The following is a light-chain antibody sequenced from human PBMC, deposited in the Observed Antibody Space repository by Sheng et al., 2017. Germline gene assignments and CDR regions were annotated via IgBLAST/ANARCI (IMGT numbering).Light chain of an antibody. CDR2: DVS. CDR3: HQRNDWPPIT. Sequence: EIVLTQSPATLSLSPGERATLSCRASQSVSTFLAWYQQRRGQAPRLLIYDVSKRAPGTPTRFSGSGSGTDFTLTISYLEPEDFAVYYCHQRNDWPPITFGGGTEVQIK. CDR1: QSVSTF. V-gene: IGKV3-11*01. J-gene: IGKJ4*01.